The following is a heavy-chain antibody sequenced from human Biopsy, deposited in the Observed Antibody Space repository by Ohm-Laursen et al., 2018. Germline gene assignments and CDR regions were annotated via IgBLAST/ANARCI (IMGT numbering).Heavy chain of an antibody. J-gene: IGHJ5*02. V-gene: IGHV3-23*01. CDR1: GFTFSSYV. Sequence: SLRLSCAASGFTFSSYVMSWVRQAPGKGLEWVSTISGSGGTTYNADSVKGRFTISRDNSKNTLYLQMNSLRAEDTAVYYCAKGRSGGTDHGSWFDPWGQGTLVSVSS. CDR2: ISGSGGTT. CDR3: AKGRSGGTDHGSWFDP. D-gene: IGHD3-10*01.